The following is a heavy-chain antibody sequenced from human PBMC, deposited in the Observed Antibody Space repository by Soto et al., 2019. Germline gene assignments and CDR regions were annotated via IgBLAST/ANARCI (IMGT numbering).Heavy chain of an antibody. Sequence: GGTLRLSCAVSGFIFTNYAMSWVRQAPGKGLEWVSTISGSGSTYYADSVKGRFTISRDISKNTLYLQMNSLRADDTAVYYCAKATLGYCSGGTCYVLDSWGQGTLVTVSS. CDR1: GFIFTNYA. CDR3: AKATLGYCSGGTCYVLDS. V-gene: IGHV3-23*01. CDR2: ISGSGST. D-gene: IGHD2-15*01. J-gene: IGHJ4*02.